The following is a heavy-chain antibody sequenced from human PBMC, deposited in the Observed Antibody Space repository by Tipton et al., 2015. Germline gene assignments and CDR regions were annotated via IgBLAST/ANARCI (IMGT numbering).Heavy chain of an antibody. V-gene: IGHV4-4*07. CDR3: AREKRISIFGVLIPHFDF. D-gene: IGHD3-3*01. CDR2: VSTSGST. J-gene: IGHJ4*02. CDR1: GGSISGHH. Sequence: TLSLTCTVSGGSISGHHWFWFRQPAGKGLEWIGGVSTSGSTKYNSSLESRVTTSVDTSKNQSSLKLSSVTAADTAVYYCAREKRISIFGVLIPHFDFWGQGALVSVSS.